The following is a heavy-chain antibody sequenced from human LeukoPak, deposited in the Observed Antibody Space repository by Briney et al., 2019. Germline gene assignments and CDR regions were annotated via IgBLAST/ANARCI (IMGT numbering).Heavy chain of an antibody. D-gene: IGHD1-26*01. Sequence: GGSLRLFCAASGFTFSDYYMSWIRQAPGKGLEWVSYISSSSSYTNYADSVKGRFTISRDNAKNSLYLQMNSLRAEDTAVYYCAREISSLGATEGFDYWGQGTLVTVSS. CDR3: AREISSLGATEGFDY. CDR1: GFTFSDYY. V-gene: IGHV3-11*06. J-gene: IGHJ4*02. CDR2: ISSSSSYT.